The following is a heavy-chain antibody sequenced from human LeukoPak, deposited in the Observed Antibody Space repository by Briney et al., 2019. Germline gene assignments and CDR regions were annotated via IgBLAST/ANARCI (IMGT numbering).Heavy chain of an antibody. V-gene: IGHV4-59*08. CDR2: IYYSGYT. CDR3: ARGPSIATPFDY. Sequence: SETLSLTCTVSGGSISSYYWSWIRQPPGKGLKWIGNIYYSGYTTYSPSLRSRVTISVDTSKNQFSLKLSSVTAADTAVYYCARGPSIATPFDYWGQGTLVTVSS. D-gene: IGHD6-6*01. J-gene: IGHJ4*02. CDR1: GGSISSYY.